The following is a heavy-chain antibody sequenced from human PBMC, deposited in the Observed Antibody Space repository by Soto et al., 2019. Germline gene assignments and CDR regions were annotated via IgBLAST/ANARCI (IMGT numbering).Heavy chain of an antibody. V-gene: IGHV2-5*02. CDR3: AHFREGGNSPLGHY. J-gene: IGHJ4*02. CDR2: TYWDDEK. Sequence: QITLKESGPTLVKPTQTLTLTCTFSGFSLTTREVGVGWIRQPPGKALEWLAITYWDDEKRYSASLKSRLTITKDTFRNQLVLTMTSMDTVDTGTYYSAHFREGGNSPLGHYWGQVPLLTVSS. D-gene: IGHD4-4*01. CDR1: GFSLTTREVG.